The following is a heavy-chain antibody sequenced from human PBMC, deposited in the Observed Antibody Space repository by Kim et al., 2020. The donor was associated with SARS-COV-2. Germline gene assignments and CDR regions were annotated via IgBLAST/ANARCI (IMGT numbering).Heavy chain of an antibody. CDR3: ARDHRTSSSSWSFYYYYGMDV. CDR1: GGSISSYY. CDR2: IYYSGST. D-gene: IGHD6-13*01. J-gene: IGHJ6*02. V-gene: IGHV4-59*01. Sequence: SETLSLTCTVSGGSISSYYWSWIRQPPGKGLEWIGYIYYSGSTNYNPSLKSRVTISVDTYKNQFSLKLSSVTAADTAVYYCARDHRTSSSSWSFYYYYGMDVWGQGTTVTVSS.